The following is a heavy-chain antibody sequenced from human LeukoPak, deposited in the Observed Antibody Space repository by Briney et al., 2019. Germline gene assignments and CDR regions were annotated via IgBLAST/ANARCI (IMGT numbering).Heavy chain of an antibody. Sequence: SVKVSCKASGGTFSSYAISWVRQAPGQGLEWMGGIIPIFGTANYAQKFQGRVTITADKSTSTAYMELSSLRSEDTAVYYCARTQSSSSSWYGQFDYWGQGTLVTVSS. D-gene: IGHD6-13*01. CDR2: IIPIFGTA. J-gene: IGHJ4*02. CDR3: ARTQSSSSSWYGQFDY. V-gene: IGHV1-69*06. CDR1: GGTFSSYA.